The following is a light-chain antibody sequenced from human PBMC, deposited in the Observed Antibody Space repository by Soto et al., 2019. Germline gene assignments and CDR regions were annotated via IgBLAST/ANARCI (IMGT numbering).Light chain of an antibody. V-gene: IGKV1-39*01. J-gene: IGKJ4*01. CDR1: QSISSY. CDR3: QQSYSPRFT. CDR2: AAS. Sequence: EIQMTQSPSSLSASVGDRVTITCRASQSISSYLNWYQQKPGKAPKLLIYAASSLQSGVPSRFSGSGSGTDFTLTISSLQPEDFATYYCQQSYSPRFTFGGGTKV.